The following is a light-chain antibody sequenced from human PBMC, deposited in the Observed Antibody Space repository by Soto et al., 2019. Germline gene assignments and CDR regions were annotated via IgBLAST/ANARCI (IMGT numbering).Light chain of an antibody. J-gene: IGLJ1*01. Sequence: QSALTQPASVSGSPGQSITISCTGTRSDVGGYNYVSWYQQHPGKAPKLMIYDVSNRPSGVSNRFSGSKSGNTASLTISGLQAEDEADYYCSSYTSSSDLDVFGTGTRSPS. CDR3: SSYTSSSDLDV. CDR1: RSDVGGYNY. V-gene: IGLV2-14*01. CDR2: DVS.